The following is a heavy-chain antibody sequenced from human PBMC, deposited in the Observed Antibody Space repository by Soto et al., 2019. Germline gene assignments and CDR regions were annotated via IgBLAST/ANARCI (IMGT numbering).Heavy chain of an antibody. CDR3: GRYNLLWFDP. Sequence: QVQLEESGPGLVKPSQTLSLTCTVSGASISSPDYYWGWVRQPPGGGLEFIGYIFYTGSAYSTPSLESRLTLSVDTFQNQFSLSLTSVTAADTAVYFCGRYNLLWFDPWGQGTLVTVSS. V-gene: IGHV4-30-4*01. CDR1: GASISSPDYY. D-gene: IGHD1-1*01. J-gene: IGHJ5*02. CDR2: IFYTGSA.